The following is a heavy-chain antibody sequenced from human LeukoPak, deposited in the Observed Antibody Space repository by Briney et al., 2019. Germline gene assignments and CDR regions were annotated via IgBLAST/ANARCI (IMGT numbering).Heavy chain of an antibody. CDR3: ARGDDYYYGMDV. J-gene: IGHJ6*02. CDR2: ISSSGSTI. V-gene: IGHV3-48*03. Sequence: QAGGSLRLSCAASGFTFSSYEMNWVRQAPGKGLEWVSHISSSGSTIYYADSVKGRFTISRDNAKNSLYLQMNSLRAEDTAVYYCARGDDYYYGMDVWGQGTTVTVSS. CDR1: GFTFSSYE.